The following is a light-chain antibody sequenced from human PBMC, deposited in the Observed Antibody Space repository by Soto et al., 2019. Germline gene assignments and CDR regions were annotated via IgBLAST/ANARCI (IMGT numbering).Light chain of an antibody. V-gene: IGKV3-11*01. CDR3: QQHINWPLT. J-gene: IGKJ4*01. Sequence: EIWLTQSPATLSLSPGERATLSWGASQTVSSSLAWYQQKPGQAPRLLIYEASNRATGIPARFSGSGSGADFTLTISSLQTEDFALYYCQQHINWPLTFGGGTKVDIK. CDR2: EAS. CDR1: QTVSSS.